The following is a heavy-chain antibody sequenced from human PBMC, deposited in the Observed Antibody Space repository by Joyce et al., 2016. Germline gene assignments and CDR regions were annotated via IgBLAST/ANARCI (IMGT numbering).Heavy chain of an antibody. CDR2: IYSGGST. D-gene: IGHD3-22*01. V-gene: IGHV3-66*01. CDR3: ARGAGIVVVTHFDY. Sequence: EVQLVESGGGLVQPGGSLRLSCAVSGFSVSSNYINWVRQAPGKGLEWVSVIYSGGSTYYADSVKGRFTISRDNSKNTLYLQMNSLRAEDTAVYYCARGAGIVVVTHFDYWGQGTLVTVSS. J-gene: IGHJ4*02. CDR1: GFSVSSNY.